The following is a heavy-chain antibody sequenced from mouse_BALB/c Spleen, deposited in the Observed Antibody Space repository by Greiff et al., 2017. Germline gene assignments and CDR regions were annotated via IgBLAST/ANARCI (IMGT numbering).Heavy chain of an antibody. CDR2: ISSGSSTI. Sequence: EVQGVESGGGLVQPGGSRKLSCAASGFTFSSFGMHWVRQAPEKGLEWVAYISSGSSTIYYADTVKGRFTISRDNPKNTLFLQMTSLRSEDTAMYYCARRGITTVAPFAYWGQGTLVTVSA. CDR1: GFTFSSFG. V-gene: IGHV5-17*02. D-gene: IGHD1-1*01. CDR3: ARRGITTVAPFAY. J-gene: IGHJ3*01.